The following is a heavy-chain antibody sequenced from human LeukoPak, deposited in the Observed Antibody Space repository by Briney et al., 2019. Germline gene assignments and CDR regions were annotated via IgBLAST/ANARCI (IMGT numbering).Heavy chain of an antibody. D-gene: IGHD6-19*01. CDR3: AKDLWTDSSGWNYFDY. CDR1: GFTFTRSA. J-gene: IGHJ4*02. CDR2: ITNSGGGT. V-gene: IGHV3-23*01. Sequence: GGSLRLSCAASGFTFTRSAMGWVRQAPGKGLEWVSCITNSGGGTYYADSVKGRFTISRDNSKNTLYLQMNSLRAEDTAVYYCAKDLWTDSSGWNYFDYWGQGALVTVSS.